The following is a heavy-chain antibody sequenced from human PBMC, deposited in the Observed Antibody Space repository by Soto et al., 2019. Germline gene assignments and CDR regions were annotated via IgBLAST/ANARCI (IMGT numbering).Heavy chain of an antibody. V-gene: IGHV4-39*01. J-gene: IGHJ4*02. D-gene: IGHD6-19*01. CDR1: GGSINNSNYS. Sequence: SETLSLTCTVSGGSINNSNYSWGWIRQPPGKGLEWIGYFYYSGSTYYNPSLRSRVTMSVDTSKNQFSLKLTSVTAADTAVYYCARRDGTGWYYFDYWGQGTLVTVSS. CDR3: ARRDGTGWYYFDY. CDR2: FYYSGST.